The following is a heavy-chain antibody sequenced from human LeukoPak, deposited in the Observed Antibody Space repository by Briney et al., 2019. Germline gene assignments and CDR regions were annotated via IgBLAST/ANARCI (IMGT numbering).Heavy chain of an antibody. CDR1: GYTFTGYY. D-gene: IGHD2-2*02. V-gene: IGHV1-2*02. Sequence: ASVKVSCKASGYTFTGYYMHWVRQAPGQGLESMGWINPNSGGTNYAQKFQGRVTMTRDTSISTAYMELSRLRSDDTAVYYCARVGRYCSSTSCYIAYWGQGTLVTVSS. CDR2: INPNSGGT. CDR3: ARVGRYCSSTSCYIAY. J-gene: IGHJ4*02.